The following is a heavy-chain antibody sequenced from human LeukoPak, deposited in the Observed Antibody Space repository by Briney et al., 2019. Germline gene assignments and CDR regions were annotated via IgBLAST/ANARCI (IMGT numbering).Heavy chain of an antibody. D-gene: IGHD6-19*01. CDR3: ARVATHDDGSGTSMFYFDD. Sequence: ASVTVSCTASGGTFSSYGITWVRQAPGRGLEWMGGIIPLFGTTDYAQKFQGRVSITADESTGTVYMGLSSLRSEDTAVYYCARVATHDDGSGTSMFYFDDWGQGTLVTVSS. CDR1: GGTFSSYG. CDR2: IIPLFGTT. V-gene: IGHV1-69*13. J-gene: IGHJ4*02.